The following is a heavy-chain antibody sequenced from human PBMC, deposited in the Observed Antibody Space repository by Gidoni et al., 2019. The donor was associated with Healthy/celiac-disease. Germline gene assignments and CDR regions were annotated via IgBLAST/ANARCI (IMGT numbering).Heavy chain of an antibody. Sequence: QVQLQESGPGLVKPSETLSLTCTVSGGSISSYYWSWIRQPPGKGLEWIGYIYYSGSTNYNPSLKSRVTISVDTSKNQFSLKLSSVTAADTAVYYCARAYYDFWSGRPFNYGMDVWGQGTTVTVSS. CDR1: GGSISSYY. D-gene: IGHD3-3*01. J-gene: IGHJ6*02. CDR2: IYYSGST. CDR3: ARAYYDFWSGRPFNYGMDV. V-gene: IGHV4-59*01.